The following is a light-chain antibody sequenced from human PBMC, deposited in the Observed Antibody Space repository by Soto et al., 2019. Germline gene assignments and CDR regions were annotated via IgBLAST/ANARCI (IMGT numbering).Light chain of an antibody. CDR3: QSYDSSLSGWV. CDR2: GNT. CDR1: SSNIGAGYD. V-gene: IGLV1-40*01. J-gene: IGLJ3*02. Sequence: QSVLTQPPSVSGAPGQRVTISCTGSSSNIGAGYDVHWYQHLPGTAPKLLIYGNTNRPSGVPDRFSGSRSGTSGSLAITGLQAEDEADYYCQSYDSSLSGWVFGGGTKLPVL.